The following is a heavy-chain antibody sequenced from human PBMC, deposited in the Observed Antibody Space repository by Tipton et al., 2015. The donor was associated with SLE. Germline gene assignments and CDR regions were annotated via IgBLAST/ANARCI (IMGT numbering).Heavy chain of an antibody. Sequence: SLRLSCAASGFTFSSYWMSWVRQAPGKGLEWVANIKQGGSEKYYVDSVKGRFTISRDNAKNSLYLQMNSLRAEDTAVYYCARDRGVARGAFDIWGQGTMVTVSS. V-gene: IGHV3-7*01. J-gene: IGHJ3*02. D-gene: IGHD3-10*01. CDR1: GFTFSSYW. CDR2: IKQGGSEK. CDR3: ARDRGVARGAFDI.